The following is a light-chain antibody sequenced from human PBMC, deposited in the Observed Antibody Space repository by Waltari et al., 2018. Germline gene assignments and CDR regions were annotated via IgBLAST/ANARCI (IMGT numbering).Light chain of an antibody. V-gene: IGLV2-14*01. CDR1: SSDVGGYNY. Sequence: QSAPTQPASVSGSPGQSITISCTGTSSDVGGYNYVSWYQHHPGKAPKLMIYEVGNRPSGLSNRFSGSKSGNTASLTISGLQAEDEADYYCTSYTSSSTLIFGGGTKLTVL. CDR2: EVG. CDR3: TSYTSSSTLI. J-gene: IGLJ2*01.